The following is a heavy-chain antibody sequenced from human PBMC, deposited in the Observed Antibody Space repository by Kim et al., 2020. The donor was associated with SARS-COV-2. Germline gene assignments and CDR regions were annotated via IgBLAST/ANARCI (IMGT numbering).Heavy chain of an antibody. CDR1: GIPFINAW. V-gene: IGHV3-15*01. Sequence: GGSLRLSCAVSGIPFINAWMNWVRQAPGKGLQWVGRIKSKTDGGTADLAAPVKGRFAISRDDSKNMLYLLMNSLKPDDSAVYYCTTVSMRWAQGTLVTVSS. D-gene: IGHD2-2*01. CDR2: IKSKTDGGTA. CDR3: TTVSMR. J-gene: IGHJ4*02.